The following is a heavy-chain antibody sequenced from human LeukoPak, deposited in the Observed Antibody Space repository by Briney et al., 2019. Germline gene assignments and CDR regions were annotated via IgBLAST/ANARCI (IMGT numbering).Heavy chain of an antibody. Sequence: SETLSLTCSVSGVSISSYYWTWIRLPAGKGLEWIGRIYSGGSTNYDPSLKSRVTMSVDTSKNQFSLKLTSVTAADTAVYYCAREFYYYDSSGDNWFDPWGQGTLVTVSS. D-gene: IGHD3-22*01. CDR3: AREFYYYDSSGDNWFDP. CDR2: IYSGGST. V-gene: IGHV4-4*07. J-gene: IGHJ5*02. CDR1: GVSISSYY.